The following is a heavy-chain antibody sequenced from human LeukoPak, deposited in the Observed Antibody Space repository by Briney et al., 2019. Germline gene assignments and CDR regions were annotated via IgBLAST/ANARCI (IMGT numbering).Heavy chain of an antibody. CDR3: ARDGQVGATAGYYGMDV. V-gene: IGHV4-4*07. CDR2: IYTSGST. D-gene: IGHD1-26*01. J-gene: IGHJ6*02. Sequence: PSETLSLTCTVSGGSISSYYWSWIRQPPGKGLEWIGRIYTSGSTNYNPSLKSRVTMSVDTSKNQFSLKLSSVAAADTAVYYCARDGQVGATAGYYGMDVWGQGTTVTVSS. CDR1: GGSISSYY.